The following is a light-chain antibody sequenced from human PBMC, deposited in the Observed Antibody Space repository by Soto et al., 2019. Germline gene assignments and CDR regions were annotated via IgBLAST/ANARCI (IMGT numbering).Light chain of an antibody. J-gene: IGKJ1*01. CDR3: QKRSNWT. V-gene: IGKV3-11*01. Sequence: EIVITHSAVTLSWAAVERATLSCRASQSVSSYLAWYQQKPGQAPRLLIYDASNRATGIPARFSGSGSGTDFTLTISSLEPEDFAVYYCQKRSNWTFGQGTKVDIK. CDR2: DAS. CDR1: QSVSSY.